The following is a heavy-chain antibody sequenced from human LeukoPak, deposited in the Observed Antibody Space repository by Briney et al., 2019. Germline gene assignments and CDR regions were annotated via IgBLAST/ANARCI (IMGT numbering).Heavy chain of an antibody. Sequence: GGALRLTFTASGFTLSRYAMSWVRQAPGKGLEGVSAISDSGGSTYYAYSVKGRFTISRDNSKNTLYLQMNSMRAEDTAVYYCAKETYSSSWPSFDYWGQGTLVIVSS. CDR1: GFTLSRYA. J-gene: IGHJ4*02. CDR3: AKETYSSSWPSFDY. D-gene: IGHD6-13*01. CDR2: ISDSGGST. V-gene: IGHV3-23*01.